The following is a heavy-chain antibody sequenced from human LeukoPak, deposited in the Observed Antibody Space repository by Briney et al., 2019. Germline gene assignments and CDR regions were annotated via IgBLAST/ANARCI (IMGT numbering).Heavy chain of an antibody. CDR1: GYTFTSYG. J-gene: IGHJ6*02. V-gene: IGHV1-18*01. CDR2: ISAYNGNT. D-gene: IGHD3-10*01. Sequence: ASVKVSCKASGYTFTSYGISWVRQAPGQGLEWMGWISAYNGNTNYAQKLQGRVTMTTDTSTSTAYMELRSLRSDDTAVYYCARVDTMVREGYYYYYGMDVWGQGNTVTVSS. CDR3: ARVDTMVREGYYYYYGMDV.